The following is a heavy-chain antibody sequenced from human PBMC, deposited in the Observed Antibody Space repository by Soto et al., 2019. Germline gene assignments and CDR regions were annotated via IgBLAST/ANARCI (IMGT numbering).Heavy chain of an antibody. J-gene: IGHJ5*02. V-gene: IGHV3-30*03. D-gene: IGHD3-10*01. CDR2: ISYDGSNK. Sequence: QVQLVESGGGVVQPGRSLRLSCAASGFTFSSYGMHWVRQAPGKGLEWVAVISYDGSNKYYADSVKGRFTISRDNSKNTLYLQMNSLRAEDTAVYYCATSRDGSGWENWFDPWGQGTLVTVSS. CDR1: GFTFSSYG. CDR3: ATSRDGSGWENWFDP.